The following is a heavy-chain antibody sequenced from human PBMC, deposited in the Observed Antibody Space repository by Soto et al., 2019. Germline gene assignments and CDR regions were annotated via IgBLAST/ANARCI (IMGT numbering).Heavy chain of an antibody. D-gene: IGHD6-19*01. Sequence: EVQLVESGGGLVQPGGSLRLSCAASGFTFSSYEMNWFRQAPGKGLQWVSYISSSGSTIYYADSVKGRFTISRDNAKNALYLQMNSLRAEDTAVYYCARDEKRWLVQDDWCYYYGLDVWGRGTTVTVSS. J-gene: IGHJ6*02. CDR3: ARDEKRWLVQDDWCYYYGLDV. CDR1: GFTFSSYE. CDR2: ISSSGSTI. V-gene: IGHV3-48*03.